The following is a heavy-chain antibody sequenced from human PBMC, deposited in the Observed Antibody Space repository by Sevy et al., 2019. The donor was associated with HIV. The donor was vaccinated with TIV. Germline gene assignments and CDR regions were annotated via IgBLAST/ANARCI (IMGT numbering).Heavy chain of an antibody. J-gene: IGHJ4*02. CDR1: GGSISTSSYY. Sequence: SETLSLTCTVSGGSISTSSYYWGWIRQPPGEGLEWIGNIYYSGSTYYNPSLQSRVTISVDTSKNQFSLKLSSVTATDTAVYYCARHDPYGAGSYSPYYFDYWGQGTLVTVSS. CDR3: ARHDPYGAGSYSPYYFDY. D-gene: IGHD3-10*01. V-gene: IGHV4-39*01. CDR2: IYYSGST.